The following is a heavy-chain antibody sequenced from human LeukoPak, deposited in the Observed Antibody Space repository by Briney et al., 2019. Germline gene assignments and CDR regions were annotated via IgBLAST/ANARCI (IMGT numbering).Heavy chain of an antibody. V-gene: IGHV3-21*01. J-gene: IGHJ4*02. CDR1: GFILSDYN. CDR3: TRDLSPTARAYDY. Sequence: GGSLRLSCAASGFILSDYNMNWVRQAPGKGLEWVSFITISGTYITYADSVKGRFTISRDNAKNSLYLQMNSLRAEDTAVYYCTRDLSPTARAYDYWGQGTLVTVSS. D-gene: IGHD2-21*02. CDR2: ITISGTYI.